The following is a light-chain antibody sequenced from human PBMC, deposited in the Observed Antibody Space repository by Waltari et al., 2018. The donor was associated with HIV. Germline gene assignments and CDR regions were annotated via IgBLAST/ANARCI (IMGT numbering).Light chain of an antibody. CDR2: DAS. CDR1: QSVSSN. J-gene: IGKJ1*01. CDR3: QQYNSWPRT. Sequence: EIEMTQSPATLSVSPGERATLSCRASQSVSSNLDWYQQKFCQAPRLLIYDASTRATGIPARFSGSGSRTEFTLTISSLQSEDFAAYYCQQYNSWPRTFGQGTKVEIK. V-gene: IGKV3-15*01.